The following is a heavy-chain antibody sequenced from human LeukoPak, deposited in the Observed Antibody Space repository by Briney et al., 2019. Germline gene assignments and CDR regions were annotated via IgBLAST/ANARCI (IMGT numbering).Heavy chain of an antibody. CDR2: FDPEDGET. Sequence: ASVTVSCKASGGTFSSYAISWVRQAPGQGLEWMGGFDPEDGETIYAQKFQGRVTMTEDTSTDTAYMELSSLRSEDTAVYYCATEKHVDIVATGEAFDIWGQGTMVTVSS. CDR3: ATEKHVDIVATGEAFDI. D-gene: IGHD5-12*01. J-gene: IGHJ3*02. V-gene: IGHV1-24*01. CDR1: GGTFSSYA.